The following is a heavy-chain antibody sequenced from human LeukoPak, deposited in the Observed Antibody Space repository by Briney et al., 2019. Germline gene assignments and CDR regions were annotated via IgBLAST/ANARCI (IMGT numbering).Heavy chain of an antibody. CDR1: GXNVSSNY. Sequence: PGGSLRLSCEASGXNVSSNYMTWVRQAPGKGLEWVSLIYGDGTTDYADSVKGRFHISRHNSKNTLYLQMSSLRAEDTAVYYCARGIIYLDYWGQGTPVTVSS. J-gene: IGHJ4*02. CDR3: ARGIIYLDY. CDR2: IYGDGTT. V-gene: IGHV3-53*04. D-gene: IGHD3-10*01.